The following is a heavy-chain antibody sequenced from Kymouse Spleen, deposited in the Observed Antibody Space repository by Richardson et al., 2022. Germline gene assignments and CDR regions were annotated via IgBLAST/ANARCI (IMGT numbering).Heavy chain of an antibody. Sequence: QVQLQQWGAGLLKPSETLSLTCAVYGGSFSGYYWSWIRQPPGKGLEWIGEINHSGSTNYNPSLKSRVTISVDTSKNQFSLKLSSVTAADTAVYYCARAVAAAGTPLDYWGQGTLVTVSS. CDR3: ARAVAAAGTPLDY. CDR1: GGSFSGYY. J-gene: IGHJ4*02. V-gene: IGHV4-34*01. D-gene: IGHD6-13*01. CDR2: INHSGST.